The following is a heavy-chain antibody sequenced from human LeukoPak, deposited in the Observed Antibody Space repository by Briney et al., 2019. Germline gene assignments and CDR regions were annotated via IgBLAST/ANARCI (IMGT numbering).Heavy chain of an antibody. D-gene: IGHD2-2*01. CDR1: GGSISSYY. CDR3: ARLIGYCSSTSCWDYYYYGMDV. J-gene: IGHJ6*04. V-gene: IGHV4-59*01. Sequence: SETLSLTCTVSGGSISSYYWSWIRQPPGKGLGWIGYIYYSGSTNYNPSLKSRVTISVDTSKNQFSLKLSSVTAADTAVYYCARLIGYCSSTSCWDYYYYGMDVWGKGTTVTVPS. CDR2: IYYSGST.